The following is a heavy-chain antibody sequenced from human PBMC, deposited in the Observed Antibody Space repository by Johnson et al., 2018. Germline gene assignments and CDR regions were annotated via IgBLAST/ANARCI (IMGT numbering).Heavy chain of an antibody. V-gene: IGHV3-7*04. D-gene: IGHD3-22*01. J-gene: IGHJ3*02. CDR2: IKQDGSDK. CDR1: GFTFAAYW. CDR3: AGGYYDSDGYWGPFDI. Sequence: VQLVESGGGLVQPGGSLRLSCAASGFTFAAYWMTWVRQAPGKGLELVASIKQDGSDKYYVDSEKGRFSISRANARSALYLQVNSLRAEDTAVYFCAGGYYDSDGYWGPFDIWGQGTMVTVSS.